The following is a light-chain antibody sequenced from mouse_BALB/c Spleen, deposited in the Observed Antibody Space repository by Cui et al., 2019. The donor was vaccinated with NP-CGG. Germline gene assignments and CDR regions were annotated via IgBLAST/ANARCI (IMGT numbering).Light chain of an antibody. J-gene: IGLJ1*01. CDR1: TGAVTTSNY. Sequence: QAVVTQESALTTSPGETVTLTCRLSTGAVTTSNYANWVQEKPDHLFTGLIGGSNNRVPGVLARFSGSLIGDKAALTITGAQTEDEAIYFCALWYSNHWVFGGGTKLTVL. V-gene: IGLV1*01. CDR3: ALWYSNHWV. CDR2: GSN.